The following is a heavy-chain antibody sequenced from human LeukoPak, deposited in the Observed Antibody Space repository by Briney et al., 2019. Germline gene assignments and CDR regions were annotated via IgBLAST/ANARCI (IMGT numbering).Heavy chain of an antibody. Sequence: PGGSLRLSCAASGFTFSSYSMNWVRQAPGKGLEWVSSISSSSSYIYYADSVKGRFTISRDNAKNSLYLQMSSLRAEDTAVYYCAREGGGGRAFDIWGQGTMVTVSS. V-gene: IGHV3-21*01. J-gene: IGHJ3*02. CDR1: GFTFSSYS. CDR3: AREGGGGRAFDI. CDR2: ISSSSSYI. D-gene: IGHD2-15*01.